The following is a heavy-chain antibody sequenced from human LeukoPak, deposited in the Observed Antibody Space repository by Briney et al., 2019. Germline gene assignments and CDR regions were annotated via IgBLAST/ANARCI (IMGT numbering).Heavy chain of an antibody. J-gene: IGHJ3*02. Sequence: PGGSLRLSCAASGFIFSNYGMTWVRQAPGKGLEWVSIINYSGTDTYYADSVKGRFTISRDNSKSTLYLQMNSLRGEDTAVYYCAKGRQLRRSDAFDIWGQGTMVTVSS. CDR2: INYSGTDT. CDR1: GFIFSNYG. V-gene: IGHV3-23*01. D-gene: IGHD1-26*01. CDR3: AKGRQLRRSDAFDI.